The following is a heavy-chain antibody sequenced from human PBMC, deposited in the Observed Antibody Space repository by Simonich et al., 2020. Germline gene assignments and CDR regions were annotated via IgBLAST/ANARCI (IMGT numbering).Heavy chain of an antibody. D-gene: IGHD6-6*01. CDR2: INPNSGGS. V-gene: IGHV1-2*02. CDR3: ARDRAARYYYYYYMDV. CDR1: GYTFTAYY. J-gene: IGHJ6*03. Sequence: QVQLVQSGAEVKKPGASVKVSCKASGYTFTAYYMHWGRQAPGQGLEWVGWINPNSGGSNSEQEFQGRVTRTRDTSISTAYMELSRLRSDDTAVYYCARDRAARYYYYYYMDVWGKGTTVTVSS.